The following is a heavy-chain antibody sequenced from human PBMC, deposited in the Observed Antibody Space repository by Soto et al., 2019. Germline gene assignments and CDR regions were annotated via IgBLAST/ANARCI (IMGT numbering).Heavy chain of an antibody. CDR2: VNWNSGRI. D-gene: IGHD3-10*01. Sequence: GGSLRLSCAASGFAFDDYAMHSVGQAPGKGLEWVSGVNWNSGRIGYADSVKGRFTISRDNAKTSLYLQMNSLRAEDTALYYCAKDRGSGSYAANYYYYGMDVWGQGT. J-gene: IGHJ6*02. CDR3: AKDRGSGSYAANYYYYGMDV. CDR1: GFAFDDYA. V-gene: IGHV3-9*01.